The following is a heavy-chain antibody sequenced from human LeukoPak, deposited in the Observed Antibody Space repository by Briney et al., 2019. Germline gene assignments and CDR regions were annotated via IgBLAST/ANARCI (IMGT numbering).Heavy chain of an antibody. J-gene: IGHJ4*02. D-gene: IGHD3-22*01. CDR2: IYHTGST. CDR3: ARAQDFSDSSGPNYLDF. V-gene: IGHV4-4*02. CDR1: GGSISTSNW. Sequence: PSETLSLTCAVSGGSISTSNWWSWVRQSPGKGLEWIGEIYHTGSTDYTPSLKSRVTISVDTSKNQFSLKLLSVTAADTAVYYCARAQDFSDSSGPNYLDFWGQGILVTVSS.